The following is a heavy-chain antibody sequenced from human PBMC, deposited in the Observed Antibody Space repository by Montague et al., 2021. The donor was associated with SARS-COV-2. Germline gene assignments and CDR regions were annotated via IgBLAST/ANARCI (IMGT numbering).Heavy chain of an antibody. J-gene: IGHJ3*02. D-gene: IGHD5-12*01. CDR1: GGSISSSNYY. V-gene: IGHV4-39*02. CDR2: IYDSGST. Sequence: SETLSLTCTVSGGSISSSNYYWDWIRQPPGKGLEWIGSIYDSGSTYYNPSLKSRVTISVDTSKNHFSLKLSSVTAADTAVYYCARRGRHLLPVATTIGGFDIWGQGTMVTVSS. CDR3: ARRGRHLLPVATTIGGFDI.